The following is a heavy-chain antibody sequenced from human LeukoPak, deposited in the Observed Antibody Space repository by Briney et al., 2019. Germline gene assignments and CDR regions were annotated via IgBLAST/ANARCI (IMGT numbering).Heavy chain of an antibody. D-gene: IGHD3-10*01. Sequence: PGGSLRLSCAASGFTFSDYYMSWIRQAPGKGLEWVSYISSSGTTIYYADSVRGRFTISRDNAKNSLYLQMNSPRAEDTAVYYCAREGEGSSYYFDYWGQGTLVTVSS. J-gene: IGHJ4*02. CDR3: AREGEGSSYYFDY. V-gene: IGHV3-11*01. CDR1: GFTFSDYY. CDR2: ISSSGTTI.